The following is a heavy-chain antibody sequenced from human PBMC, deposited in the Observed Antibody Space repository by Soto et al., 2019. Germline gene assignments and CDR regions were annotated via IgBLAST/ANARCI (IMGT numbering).Heavy chain of an antibody. CDR2: ISTRSDV. Sequence: PGGSLRLSCTASEFSLSTYSMNWVRQAPGKGLEWVSSISTRSDVYYADSVKGRFTIARDNAKNSLSLQMNSLSAEDTGVYYCAREETAWPLAYGLEVWGQGTTVTVSS. J-gene: IGHJ6*02. D-gene: IGHD2-21*02. V-gene: IGHV3-21*03. CDR1: EFSLSTYS. CDR3: AREETAWPLAYGLEV.